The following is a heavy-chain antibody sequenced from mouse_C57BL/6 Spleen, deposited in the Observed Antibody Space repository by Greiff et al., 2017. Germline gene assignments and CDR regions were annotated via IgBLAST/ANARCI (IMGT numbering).Heavy chain of an antibody. CDR2: INPNNGGT. CDR1: GYTFTDYY. J-gene: IGHJ4*01. D-gene: IGHD2-4*01. Sequence: EVQLQQSGPELVKPGASVKISCKASGYTFTDYYMNWVKQSHGKSLEWIGDINPNNGGTSYNQKFKGKATLTVDKSSSTAYMELRSLTSEDSAVXYGALIYYDYDGTSYYAMDYWGQGTSVTVSS. V-gene: IGHV1-26*01. CDR3: ALIYYDYDGTSYYAMDY.